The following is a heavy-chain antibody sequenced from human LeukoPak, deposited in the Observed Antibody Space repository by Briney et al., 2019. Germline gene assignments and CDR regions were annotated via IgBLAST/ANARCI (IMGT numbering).Heavy chain of an antibody. CDR3: ARCLSRCNNGFDI. J-gene: IGHJ3*02. CDR2: IYYSGST. D-gene: IGHD2/OR15-2a*01. Sequence: SETLSLTCSVSGASISGYYWSWIRQPPGKGLEWFGYIYYSGSTTYNPSLKSRVTISVDSSKNQFSLRLSSVTAADTAVYYCARCLSRCNNGFDIWGQGTMVTVSS. CDR1: GASISGYY. V-gene: IGHV4-59*01.